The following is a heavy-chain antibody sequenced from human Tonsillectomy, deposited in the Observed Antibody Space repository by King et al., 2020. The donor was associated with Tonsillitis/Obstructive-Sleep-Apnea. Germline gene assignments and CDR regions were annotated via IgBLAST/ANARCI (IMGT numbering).Heavy chain of an antibody. J-gene: IGHJ4*02. V-gene: IGHV1-46*01. CDR2: IKPSSGVT. Sequence: QLVQSGASVKTPGASVQVSCKASGYTLTRYYIHWGRQARGQGLEWMGIIKPSSGVTTYAKKFQGRVTMTTDTSASTVYLGLSSLRSEDTAVYYCARDDVVGRYIDSWGQGTLVTVSS. CDR3: ARDDVVGRYIDS. CDR1: GYTLTRYY. D-gene: IGHD1-14*01.